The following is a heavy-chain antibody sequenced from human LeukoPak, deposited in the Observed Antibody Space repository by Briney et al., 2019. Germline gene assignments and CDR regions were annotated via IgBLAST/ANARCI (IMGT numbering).Heavy chain of an antibody. D-gene: IGHD2-15*01. V-gene: IGHV1-8*01. J-gene: IGHJ4*02. Sequence: GASVKVSCKASGYTFTSYDINWVRQATGQGLEWMGWVNPNSGHTGYAQKFQGRVTMTRNTSISTACMELSSLRSEDTAVYYCARGAPGSYCSGGSCPYFDYWGQGTLVSVSS. CDR3: ARGAPGSYCSGGSCPYFDY. CDR2: VNPNSGHT. CDR1: GYTFTSYD.